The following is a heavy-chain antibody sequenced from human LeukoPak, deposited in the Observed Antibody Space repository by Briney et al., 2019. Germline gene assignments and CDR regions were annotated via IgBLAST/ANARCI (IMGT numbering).Heavy chain of an antibody. CDR3: ARDHEGGEGTDY. CDR2: IYHSGST. Sequence: SETLSLTCAVSGGSISSSNWWSWVRQPPGKGLEWIGEIYHSGSTYYNPSLKSRVTISVDTSKNQFSLKLSSVTAADTAVYYCARDHEGGEGTDYWGQGTLVTVSS. D-gene: IGHD1-26*01. CDR1: GGSISSSNW. J-gene: IGHJ4*02. V-gene: IGHV4-4*02.